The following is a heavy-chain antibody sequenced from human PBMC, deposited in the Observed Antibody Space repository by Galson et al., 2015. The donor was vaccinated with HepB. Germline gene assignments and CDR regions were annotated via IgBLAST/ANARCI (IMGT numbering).Heavy chain of an antibody. D-gene: IGHD3-10*01. J-gene: IGHJ4*02. V-gene: IGHV1-46*03. Sequence: SCKASGYTFTSYYMHWVRQAPGQGLEWMGIINPSGGSTSYAQNFQGRVTLTRDTSTSTVYMDLSSLRSEDTAVYYCARRSGTYYNPPDYWGQGTLVTVSS. CDR3: ARRSGTYYNPPDY. CDR1: GYTFTSYY. CDR2: INPSGGST.